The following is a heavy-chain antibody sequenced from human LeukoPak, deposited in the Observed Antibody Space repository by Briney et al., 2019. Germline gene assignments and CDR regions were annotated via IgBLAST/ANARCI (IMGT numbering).Heavy chain of an antibody. D-gene: IGHD6-13*01. CDR1: GFTFSSYA. V-gene: IGHV3-23*01. J-gene: IGHJ1*01. Sequence: GGSLRLSCAASGFTFSSYAMSWVRQAPGKGLEWVSAISGSGGSTYYADSVKGRFTIPRDNSKNTLYLQMNSLRAEDTAVSYCAKDRAATGDSSIAAAYFQHWGQGTLVTVSS. CDR3: AKDRAATGDSSIAAAYFQH. CDR2: ISGSGGST.